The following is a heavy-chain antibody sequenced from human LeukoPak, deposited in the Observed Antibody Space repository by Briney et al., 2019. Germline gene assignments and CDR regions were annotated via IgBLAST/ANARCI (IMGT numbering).Heavy chain of an antibody. CDR3: GPEDNWGLDY. CDR1: RFTFSNYA. J-gene: IGHJ4*02. D-gene: IGHD7-27*01. V-gene: IGHV3-7*01. CDR2: IKQGGSEK. Sequence: GGSLRLSCAASRFTFSNYAMTWVRQAPGKGLEWVANIKQGGSEKYYVDSVKGRFTISRDNAKNSLYLQMNSLRAEDTAVYYCGPEDNWGLDYWGQGTLVTVSS.